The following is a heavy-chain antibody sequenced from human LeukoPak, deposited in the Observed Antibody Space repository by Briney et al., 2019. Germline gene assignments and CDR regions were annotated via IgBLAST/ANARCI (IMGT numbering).Heavy chain of an antibody. CDR1: GYTFTDYY. CDR3: ATDLGATYDNYYHGMDV. Sequence: ASVKVSCKASGYTFTDYYMHWVRQAPGQGLEWMGWINPNSGGTNYAQKFQDRVTMTMDTSISTAYMEFSSLRSDDTAVYYCATDLGATYDNYYHGMDVWGPGTTVTVSS. D-gene: IGHD1-26*01. CDR2: INPNSGGT. J-gene: IGHJ6*02. V-gene: IGHV1-2*02.